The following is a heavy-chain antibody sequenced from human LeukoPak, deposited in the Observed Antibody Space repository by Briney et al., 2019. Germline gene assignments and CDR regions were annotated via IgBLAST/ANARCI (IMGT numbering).Heavy chain of an antibody. Sequence: ASVKVSCKVSGYTLTELSMRWVRQAPGKGLEWMGGFDPEDGETIYAQKFQGRVTMTEDTSTDTAYMELSSLRSEDTAVYYCATVPGYCTNGVCYWFDPWGQGTLVTVSS. D-gene: IGHD2-8*01. V-gene: IGHV1-24*01. CDR3: ATVPGYCTNGVCYWFDP. CDR1: GYTLTELS. J-gene: IGHJ5*02. CDR2: FDPEDGET.